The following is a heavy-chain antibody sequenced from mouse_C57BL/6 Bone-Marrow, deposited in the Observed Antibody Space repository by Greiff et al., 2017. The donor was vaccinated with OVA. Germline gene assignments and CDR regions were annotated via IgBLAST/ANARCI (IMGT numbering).Heavy chain of an antibody. V-gene: IGHV1-82*01. CDR3: AKARIYYDYDGAWFAY. D-gene: IGHD2-4*01. Sequence: VQLQQSGPELVKPGASVKISCKASGYAFSSSWMNWVKQRPGKGLEWIGRIYPGDGDTNYNGKFKGKATLTADKSSSTAYMQLSSLTSEDSAVYFCAKARIYYDYDGAWFAYWGQGTLVTVSA. J-gene: IGHJ3*01. CDR1: GYAFSSSW. CDR2: IYPGDGDT.